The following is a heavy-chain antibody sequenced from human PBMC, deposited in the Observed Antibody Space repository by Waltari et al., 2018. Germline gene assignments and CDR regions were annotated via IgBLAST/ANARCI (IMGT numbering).Heavy chain of an antibody. J-gene: IGHJ6*03. D-gene: IGHD2-2*01. CDR1: GGSISSSSYY. CDR2: IYYSGST. CDR3: ARAGIYCSSTSCWDGKVSYYMDV. Sequence: QLQLQESGPGLVKPSETLSLTCTVSGGSISSSSYYWGWIRQPPGKGMEWIGSIYYSGSTYYNPSLKSRVTISVDTSKNQFSLKLSSVTAADTAVYYCARAGIYCSSTSCWDGKVSYYMDVWGKGTTVTISS. V-gene: IGHV4-39*07.